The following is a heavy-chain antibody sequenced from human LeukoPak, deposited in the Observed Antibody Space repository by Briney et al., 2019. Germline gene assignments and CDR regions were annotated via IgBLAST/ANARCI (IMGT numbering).Heavy chain of an antibody. D-gene: IGHD6-13*01. V-gene: IGHV4-34*01. CDR3: ARTGYSSSWYAFDI. Sequence: SETLSLTCAVYGGSFSGYYWSWIRQPPGKGLEWIGEINHSGSTNYNPSLKSRVTISVDTSKNQFSLKLSSVTAADTAVYYCARTGYSSSWYAFDIWGQGTMVTVSS. CDR1: GGSFSGYY. J-gene: IGHJ3*02. CDR2: INHSGST.